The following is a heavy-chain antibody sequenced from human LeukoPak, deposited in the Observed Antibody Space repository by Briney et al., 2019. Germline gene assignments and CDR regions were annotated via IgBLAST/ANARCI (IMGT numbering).Heavy chain of an antibody. V-gene: IGHV3-48*04. CDR2: IRSSSSTI. CDR3: ARSPTGSGWYYFDY. D-gene: IGHD6-19*01. J-gene: IGHJ4*02. CDR1: GFTFSSYS. Sequence: GGSLRLSCAASGFTFSSYSMNWVRQAPGKGLEWVSYIRSSSSTIYYADSVKGRFTISRDNAKNSLYLQMNSLRAEDTAVYYCARSPTGSGWYYFDYWGQGTLVTVSS.